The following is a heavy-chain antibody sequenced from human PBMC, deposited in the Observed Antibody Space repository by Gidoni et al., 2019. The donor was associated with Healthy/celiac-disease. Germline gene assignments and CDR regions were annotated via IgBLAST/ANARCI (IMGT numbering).Heavy chain of an antibody. D-gene: IGHD5-12*01. V-gene: IGHV4-34*01. CDR1: GGSFRGYY. J-gene: IGHJ6*02. CDR2: INHSGST. Sequence: QVQLQQWGAGLLKPSETLSLTCAVYGGSFRGYYWSWIRPPPGKGLEWIGEINHSGSTNYNPSLKSRVTISVDTSKNQFSLKLSSVTAADTAVYYCARVTQVDMTDTGTQTYGMDVWGQETTVTVSS. CDR3: ARVTQVDMTDTGTQTYGMDV.